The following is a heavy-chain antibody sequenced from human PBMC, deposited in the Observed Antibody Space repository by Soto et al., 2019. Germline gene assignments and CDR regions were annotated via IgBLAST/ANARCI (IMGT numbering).Heavy chain of an antibody. CDR3: ARETLTLFQVGRGKVYYGLDV. CDR2: ISTTKSFK. Sequence: GGSMRLCTEVSGFSFRGYEMTWCRQAPGKALDXVSYISTTKSFKHYEDSVQGRFTIFRDNAKNSLSLQINKRRVEDTGVSFCARETLTLFQVGRGKVYYGLDVWGQGATVTVSS. V-gene: IGHV3-21*05. CDR1: GFSFRGYE. J-gene: IGHJ6*01. D-gene: IGHD3-3*01.